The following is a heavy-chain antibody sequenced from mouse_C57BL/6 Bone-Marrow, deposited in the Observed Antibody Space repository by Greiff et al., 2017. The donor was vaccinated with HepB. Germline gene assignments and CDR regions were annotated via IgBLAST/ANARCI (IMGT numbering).Heavy chain of an antibody. CDR3: ARGAVGNYVYYFDY. CDR1: GFTFSSYA. D-gene: IGHD2-1*01. Sequence: EVMLVESGGGLVKPGGSLKLSCAASGFTFSSYAMSWVRQTPEKRLEWVATISDGGSYTYYPDNVKGRFTISRDNAKNNLYLQMSHLKSEDTAMYYCARGAVGNYVYYFDYWGQGTTLTVSS. V-gene: IGHV5-4*03. CDR2: ISDGGSYT. J-gene: IGHJ2*01.